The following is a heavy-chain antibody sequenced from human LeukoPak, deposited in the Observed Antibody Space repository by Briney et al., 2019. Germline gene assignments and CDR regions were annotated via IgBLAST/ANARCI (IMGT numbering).Heavy chain of an antibody. Sequence: PGGSLRLSCAASGFTVSSNYMSWVRQAPGKGLEWVSVIYSGGSTYCADSVKGRFTISRHNSKNTLYLQTNSLRAEDTAVYYCAGSRSSTVVRKYYYYGMDVWGQGTTVTVSS. V-gene: IGHV3-53*04. D-gene: IGHD4-23*01. CDR1: GFTVSSNY. J-gene: IGHJ6*02. CDR2: IYSGGST. CDR3: AGSRSSTVVRKYYYYGMDV.